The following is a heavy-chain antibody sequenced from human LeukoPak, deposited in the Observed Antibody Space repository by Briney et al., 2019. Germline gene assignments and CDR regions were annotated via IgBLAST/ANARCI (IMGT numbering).Heavy chain of an antibody. Sequence: GGSLRLSCAASGFTFSNYAVHWVRQAPGKGLEWVAIISYGGRHEYYADSVKGRFTISRDTSKNTLYLQMSSLRPEDTAVYYCAKDMGPSGLGSGWPFDYWGQGTLVTVSS. CDR2: ISYGGRHE. V-gene: IGHV3-30*18. CDR1: GFTFSNYA. CDR3: AKDMGPSGLGSGWPFDY. D-gene: IGHD6-19*01. J-gene: IGHJ4*02.